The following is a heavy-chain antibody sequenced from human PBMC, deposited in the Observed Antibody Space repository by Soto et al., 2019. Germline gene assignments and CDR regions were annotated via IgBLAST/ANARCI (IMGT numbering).Heavy chain of an antibody. V-gene: IGHV3-30-3*01. Sequence: QVQLVESGGGVVQPGRSLRLSCAASGFTFSSYAMHWVRQAPGKGLEWVAVISYDGSNKYYADSVKGRFTISRDNSKNTLYLQLNSLRAEDTAVYYCARESLPGWMDVWGQGTTVTVSS. CDR1: GFTFSSYA. D-gene: IGHD3-9*01. J-gene: IGHJ6*02. CDR2: ISYDGSNK. CDR3: ARESLPGWMDV.